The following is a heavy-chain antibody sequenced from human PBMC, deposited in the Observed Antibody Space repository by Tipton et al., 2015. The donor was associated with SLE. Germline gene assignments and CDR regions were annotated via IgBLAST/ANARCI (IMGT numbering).Heavy chain of an antibody. CDR3: ARPSGYTAMAPYYYYFDY. CDR2: INPNSGGT. CDR1: GYTFTGYY. J-gene: IGHJ4*02. V-gene: IGHV1-2*02. D-gene: IGHD5-18*01. Sequence: QLVQSGAEVKKPGASVKVSCEASGYTFTGYYMHWVRQAPGQGLEWMGWINPNSGGTNYAQKFQGRVTMTRDTSISTAYMELSRLRSDDTAVYYCARPSGYTAMAPYYYYFDYWGQGTLVTVSS.